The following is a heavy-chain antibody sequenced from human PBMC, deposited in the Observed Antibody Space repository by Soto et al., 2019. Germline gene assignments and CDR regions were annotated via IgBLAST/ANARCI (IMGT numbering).Heavy chain of an antibody. V-gene: IGHV3-23*01. CDR1: GFTFSSYA. D-gene: IGHD3-16*02. CDR3: AKAEGRLITFGGVIVDY. J-gene: IGHJ4*02. Sequence: GGSLRLSCAASGFTFSSYAMSCVRQAPGKGLEWVSAISGSGGSTYYADSVKGRFTISRDNSKNTLYLQMNSLRAEDTAVYYCAKAEGRLITFGGVIVDYWGQGTLVTVSS. CDR2: ISGSGGST.